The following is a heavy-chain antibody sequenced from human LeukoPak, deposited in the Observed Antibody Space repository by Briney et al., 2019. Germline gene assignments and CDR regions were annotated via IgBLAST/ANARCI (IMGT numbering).Heavy chain of an antibody. D-gene: IGHD6-13*01. CDR1: GFTVSSNY. V-gene: IGHV3-53*01. J-gene: IGHJ4*02. Sequence: GGSLRLSCAASGFTVSSNYMSWVRQAPGKGLEWVSVIYSGGSTYCADSVKGRFTISRDNSKNTLYLQMNSLRAEDTAVYYCAFGSSSWQSGFDYWGQGTLVTVSS. CDR2: IYSGGST. CDR3: AFGSSSWQSGFDY.